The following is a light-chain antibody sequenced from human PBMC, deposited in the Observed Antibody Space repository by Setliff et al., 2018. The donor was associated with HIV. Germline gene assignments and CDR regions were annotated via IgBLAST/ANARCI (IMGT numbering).Light chain of an antibody. V-gene: IGLV2-11*01. CDR3: CSYAGSYTFDV. CDR1: SSDVGGYNY. Sequence: QSALTQPRSVSGSPGQSVTISCTGTSSDVGGYNYVSWYQQHPGKAPKLMIYDVSERPSGVPDRFSGSKSANTASLTISGLQAEDEADYYCCSYAGSYTFDVFGTGTKVTGL. CDR2: DVS. J-gene: IGLJ1*01.